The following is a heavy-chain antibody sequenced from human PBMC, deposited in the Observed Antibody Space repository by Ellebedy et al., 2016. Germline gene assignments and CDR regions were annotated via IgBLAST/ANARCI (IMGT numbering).Heavy chain of an antibody. CDR3: AKWNGGWYAFEV. CDR1: GGSVSSDY. V-gene: IGHV4-59*02. D-gene: IGHD6-19*01. CDR2: VFHTGTI. Sequence: SETLSLTCNLPGGSVSSDYWNWIRRPPGKGLEWIGYVFHTGTINYNPSLKSRVTMSVDTSKSQFSLRLTSVTAADTAVYYCAKWNGGWYAFEVWGQGTMVTVSS. J-gene: IGHJ3*01.